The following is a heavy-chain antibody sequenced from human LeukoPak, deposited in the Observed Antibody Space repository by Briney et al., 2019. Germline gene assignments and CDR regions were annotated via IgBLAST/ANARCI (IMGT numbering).Heavy chain of an antibody. CDR3: AKELMGAAAGVYYYYGMDV. CDR1: GFTFSSYA. J-gene: IGHJ6*02. D-gene: IGHD6-13*01. CDR2: ISGSGGST. V-gene: IGHV3-23*01. Sequence: GGSLRLSCAASGFTFSSYAMSWVRQAPGKGLEWVSAISGSGGSTYYADSVKGGFTISRDNSKNTLYLQMNSLRAEDTAVYYCAKELMGAAAGVYYYYGMDVWGQGTTVTVSS.